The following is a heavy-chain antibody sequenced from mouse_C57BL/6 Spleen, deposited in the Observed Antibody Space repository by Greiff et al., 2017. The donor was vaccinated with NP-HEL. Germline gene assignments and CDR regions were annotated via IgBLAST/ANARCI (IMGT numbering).Heavy chain of an antibody. CDR2: IRLKSDNYAT. J-gene: IGHJ3*01. D-gene: IGHD3-2*02. CDR3: TVTAQATRFAY. CDR1: GFTFSNYW. Sequence: EVHLVESGGGLVQPGGSMKLSCVASGFTFSNYWMNWVRQSPEKGLEWVAQIRLKSDNYATHYAESVKGRFTISRDDSKSSVYLQMNNLRAEDTGIYYCTVTAQATRFAYWGQGTLVTVSA. V-gene: IGHV6-3*01.